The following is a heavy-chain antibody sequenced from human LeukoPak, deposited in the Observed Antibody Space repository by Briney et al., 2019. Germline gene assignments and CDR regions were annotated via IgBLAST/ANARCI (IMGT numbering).Heavy chain of an antibody. D-gene: IGHD2-15*01. CDR2: ISGSGGST. V-gene: IGHV3-23*01. CDR1: GFTFSSYA. J-gene: IGHJ4*02. Sequence: GGSLTLSCAASGFTFSSYAMSWVRQAPGKGLEWVSGISGSGGSTYYADSVKGRFTTFRDNSKNTLYLQMNSLRAEDTAVYHCANGWSPDYWGRGTLVTVSS. CDR3: ANGWSPDY.